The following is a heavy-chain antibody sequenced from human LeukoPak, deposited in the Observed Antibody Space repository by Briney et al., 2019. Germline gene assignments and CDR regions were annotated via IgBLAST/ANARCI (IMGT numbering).Heavy chain of an antibody. CDR2: IYYSGST. Sequence: SETLSLTCTVPGGSISSSSYYWGWIRQPPGKGLEWIGRIYYSGSTYYNPSLKSRVTISVDTSKNQFSLNLSSVTAADTAVYYCARGHSSSWYSFDYWGQGTLVTVSS. V-gene: IGHV4-39*07. J-gene: IGHJ4*02. CDR3: ARGHSSSWYSFDY. D-gene: IGHD6-13*01. CDR1: GGSISSSSYY.